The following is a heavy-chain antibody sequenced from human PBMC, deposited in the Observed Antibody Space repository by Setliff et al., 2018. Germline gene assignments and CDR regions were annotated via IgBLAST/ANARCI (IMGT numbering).Heavy chain of an antibody. J-gene: IGHJ2*01. CDR1: GGSISSHY. V-gene: IGHV3-23*01. CDR3: AKGQTQESNWYFDL. Sequence: ETLSLTCTVSGGSISSHYWSWVRQAPGKGLEWVSAISGSGGSTYYADSVKGRFTISRDNSKNTLYLQMNSLRAEDTAVYYCAKGQTQESNWYFDLWGRGTLVTVSS. CDR2: ISGSGGST. D-gene: IGHD3-10*01.